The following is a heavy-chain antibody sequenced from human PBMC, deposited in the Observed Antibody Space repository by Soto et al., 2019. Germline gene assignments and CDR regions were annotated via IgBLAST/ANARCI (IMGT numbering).Heavy chain of an antibody. J-gene: IGHJ5*02. CDR3: AKDLSYDFWSGYHPGWFDP. V-gene: IGHV3-30*18. Sequence: GGSLRLSCAASGFTFSSYGMHWVRQAPGKGLEWVAVISYDGSNKYYADSVKGRFTISRDNSNKTLYLQMNSLRAEDTAVYYCAKDLSYDFWSGYHPGWFDPWGQGTLVTVSS. D-gene: IGHD3-3*01. CDR1: GFTFSSYG. CDR2: ISYDGSNK.